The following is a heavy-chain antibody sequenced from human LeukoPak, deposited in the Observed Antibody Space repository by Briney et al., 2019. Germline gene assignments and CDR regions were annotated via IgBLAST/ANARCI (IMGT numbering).Heavy chain of an antibody. D-gene: IGHD2-2*01. CDR2: IKQDGSEK. CDR1: GFTFSSFW. V-gene: IGHV3-7*01. CDR3: AREGGVVVVPAAIPDAFDI. J-gene: IGHJ3*02. Sequence: GGSLRLSCAASGFTFSSFWMNWVRQAPGKGLEWVANIKQDGSEKYYLDSVKGRFTISRDNAKNSLYLQMNSLRAEDTAVYYCAREGGVVVVPAAIPDAFDIWGQGTMVTVSS.